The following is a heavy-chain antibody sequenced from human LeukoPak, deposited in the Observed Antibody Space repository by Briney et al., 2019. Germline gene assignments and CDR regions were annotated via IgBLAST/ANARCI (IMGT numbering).Heavy chain of an antibody. J-gene: IGHJ4*02. CDR1: GFTFSDHY. Sequence: PGGSLRLSCAASGFTFSDHYMDWVRQAPGKGLEWVGRTRNKANSYTTEYAASVKGRFTISRDDSKNSLYLQMNSLKTEDTAMYYCARAYDSSGYYYFFDYWGQGTLVTVSS. CDR2: TRNKANSYTT. CDR3: ARAYDSSGYYYFFDY. D-gene: IGHD3-22*01. V-gene: IGHV3-72*01.